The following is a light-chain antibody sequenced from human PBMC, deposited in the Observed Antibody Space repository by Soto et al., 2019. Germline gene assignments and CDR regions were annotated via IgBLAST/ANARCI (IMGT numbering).Light chain of an antibody. CDR3: CSYTDSVTFVV. V-gene: IGLV2-14*02. J-gene: IGLJ2*01. CDR1: RSDVGSYNL. CDR2: DVS. Sequence: QSALTQPASVSGSPGQSITISCTGTRSDVGSYNLVSWYQQHPGKAPKLLIYDVSQRPSGVPDRFSGSKSGNTASLTISGLRADDESDYYCCSYTDSVTFVVFGGGTKLTVL.